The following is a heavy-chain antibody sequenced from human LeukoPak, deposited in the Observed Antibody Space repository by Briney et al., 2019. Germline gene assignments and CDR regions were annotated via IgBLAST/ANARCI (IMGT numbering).Heavy chain of an antibody. J-gene: IGHJ4*02. V-gene: IGHV3-23*01. CDR2: ISGSGGST. D-gene: IGHD4-17*01. Sequence: GGSLRLSCAASGFTFSSSAVSWVPQAPGRGLEWVSAISGSGGSTYYADSVKGRFTISRDNSKNTLYLQMNSLRAEDTALYYCAKDYGPLSSYWGQGTLVTVSS. CDR1: GFTFSSSA. CDR3: AKDYGPLSSY.